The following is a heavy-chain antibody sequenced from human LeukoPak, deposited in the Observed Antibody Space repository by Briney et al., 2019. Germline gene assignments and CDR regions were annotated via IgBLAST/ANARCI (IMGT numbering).Heavy chain of an antibody. V-gene: IGHV4-4*07. J-gene: IGHJ6*02. CDR2: IYTSGST. CDR1: GGSISSYY. D-gene: IGHD6-13*01. Sequence: PSETLSLTCTVSGGSISSYYWSWIRQPAGKGLEWIGRIYTSGSTNYNPSLKSRVTMSVDTSKNQFSLKLSSVTAADTAVYYCARDGRIADIYYYYYRMDVWGQGTTVTVSS. CDR3: ARDGRIADIYYYYYRMDV.